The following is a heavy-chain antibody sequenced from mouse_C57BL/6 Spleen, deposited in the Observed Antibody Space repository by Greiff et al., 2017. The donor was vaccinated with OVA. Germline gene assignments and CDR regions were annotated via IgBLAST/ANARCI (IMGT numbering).Heavy chain of an antibody. D-gene: IGHD2-5*01. CDR2: INPSNGGT. CDR3: AREGYSNQCLFDY. V-gene: IGHV1-53*01. J-gene: IGHJ2*01. Sequence: QVQLQQPGTELVKPGASVKLSCKASGYTFTSYWMHWVKQRPGQGLEWIGNINPSNGGTNYNEKFKSKATLTVDKSSSTAYIQLSSLTSEDSAVYYCAREGYSNQCLFDYWGQGTTLTVSS. CDR1: GYTFTSYW.